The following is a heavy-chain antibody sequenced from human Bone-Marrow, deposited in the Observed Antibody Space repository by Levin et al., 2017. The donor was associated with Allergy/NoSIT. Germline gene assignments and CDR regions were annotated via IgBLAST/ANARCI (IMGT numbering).Heavy chain of an antibody. V-gene: IGHV3-7*01. J-gene: IGHJ4*02. D-gene: IGHD3-16*01. CDR3: AREDYKSFDF. CDR1: GFTFSTYW. CDR2: IKPDGSET. Sequence: GGSLRLSCAASGFTFSTYWVTWVRQAPGKGLEWVANIKPDGSETSYVDSVKGRFTISRDNARNSLYLQMNSLRVEDTAVYYCAREDYKSFDFWGQGTLVTVSS.